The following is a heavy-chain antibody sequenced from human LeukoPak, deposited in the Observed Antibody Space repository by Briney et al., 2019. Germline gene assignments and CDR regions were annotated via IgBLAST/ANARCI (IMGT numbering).Heavy chain of an antibody. CDR2: IFPGDFDT. Sequence: GESLKISCKGSGNSFTSYWIGWVRQMPGKGLEWMGIIFPGDFDTRYSPSFQGQVTISADKSIGTAYLQLSSLKASDSAMYYCARRHLSGGDPYYFDYWGQGTLVTVSS. J-gene: IGHJ4*02. V-gene: IGHV5-51*01. CDR3: ARRHLSGGDPYYFDY. CDR1: GNSFTSYW. D-gene: IGHD2-21*01.